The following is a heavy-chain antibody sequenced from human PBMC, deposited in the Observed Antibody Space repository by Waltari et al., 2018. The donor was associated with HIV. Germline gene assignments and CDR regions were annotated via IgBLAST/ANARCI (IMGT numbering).Heavy chain of an antibody. V-gene: IGHV1-69*01. J-gene: IGHJ6*02. D-gene: IGHD3-22*01. CDR2: IIPLFGEA. Sequence: QVQLVQSGAEVKKPGSSVKVSCKASGGTVSSSDISWVRQAPGQGLEWMGAIIPLFGEANYAQKVQGRLTITAGESTSTAYMELSSLRSEDTAVYYCARVPDRSGYQRYAMDVWGQGTTVTVS. CDR3: ARVPDRSGYQRYAMDV. CDR1: GGTVSSSD.